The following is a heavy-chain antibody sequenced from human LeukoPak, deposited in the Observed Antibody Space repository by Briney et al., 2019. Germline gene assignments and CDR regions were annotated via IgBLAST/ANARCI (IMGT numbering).Heavy chain of an antibody. D-gene: IGHD2-21*02. Sequence: QPGGSLRLSCAASGFTFSSYAMSWVRQAPGKGLEWVSAISGSGGSTYYADSVKGRFTISRDNSKNTLYLQMNSLRANDTAVYYCAKDSAYCGGDCYSGGIWYFDYWGQGTLVTVSS. J-gene: IGHJ4*02. CDR1: GFTFSSYA. V-gene: IGHV3-23*01. CDR2: ISGSGGST. CDR3: AKDSAYCGGDCYSGGIWYFDY.